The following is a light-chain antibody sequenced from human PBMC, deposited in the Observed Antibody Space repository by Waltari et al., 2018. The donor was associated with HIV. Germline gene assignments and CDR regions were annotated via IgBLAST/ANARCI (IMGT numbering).Light chain of an antibody. CDR2: EVS. Sequence: QSALTQPASVSGSPGQSITISCTGTSSDVGGYNFVSWYQQHPGKAPKLMIYEVSKRPSGVSNRFSGAKSGNTASLTISGRQAEDEADYYCCAYAGSTTYVIFGGGTKLTVL. J-gene: IGLJ2*01. V-gene: IGLV2-23*02. CDR3: CAYAGSTTYVI. CDR1: SSDVGGYNF.